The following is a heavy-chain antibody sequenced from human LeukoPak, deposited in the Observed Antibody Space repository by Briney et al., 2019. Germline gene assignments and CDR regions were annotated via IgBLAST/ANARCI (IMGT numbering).Heavy chain of an antibody. J-gene: IGHJ4*02. CDR1: GGSISSGSYY. CDR3: VTLTTVVTAYYFDY. Sequence: KASETLSLTCTVSGGSISSGSYYWSWIRQPAGKGLEWIGRIYTSGSTNYNPSLKSRVTISVDTSKSQFSLKLTSVTAADTAVYYCVTLTTVVTAYYFDYWGQGTLVTVSS. CDR2: IYTSGST. D-gene: IGHD4-23*01. V-gene: IGHV4-61*02.